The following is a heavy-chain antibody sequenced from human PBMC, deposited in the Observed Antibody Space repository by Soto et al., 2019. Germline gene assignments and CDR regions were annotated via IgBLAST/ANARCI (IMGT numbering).Heavy chain of an antibody. Sequence: GGSLRLSCAASGFTFSSYAMSWVRQAPGKGLEWVSAISGSGGSTYYADSVKGRFTISRDNSKNTLYLQMNSLRAEDTAVYYCAKYFGSTSYYYYGMDVWGQGTTVTVSS. J-gene: IGHJ6*02. CDR1: GFTFSSYA. V-gene: IGHV3-23*01. CDR3: AKYFGSTSYYYYGMDV. D-gene: IGHD2-2*01. CDR2: ISGSGGST.